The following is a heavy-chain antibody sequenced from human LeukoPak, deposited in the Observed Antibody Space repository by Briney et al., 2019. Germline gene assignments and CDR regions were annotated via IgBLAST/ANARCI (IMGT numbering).Heavy chain of an antibody. CDR1: GFTFSSYW. D-gene: IGHD6-13*01. CDR3: TTAPPGTVAADY. Sequence: GGSLRLSCAASGFTFSSYWMSWVRQAPGKGLEWVGRIKSKTDGGTTDYAAPVKGRFTISRDDSKNTLYLQMNSLKTEDTAVYYCTTAPPGTVAADYWGQGTLVTVSS. V-gene: IGHV3-15*01. CDR2: IKSKTDGGTT. J-gene: IGHJ4*02.